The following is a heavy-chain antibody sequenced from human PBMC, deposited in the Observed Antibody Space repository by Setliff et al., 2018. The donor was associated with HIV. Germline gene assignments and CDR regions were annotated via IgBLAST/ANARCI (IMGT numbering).Heavy chain of an antibody. CDR2: INHSGST. CDR3: ATGLIMAPDY. Sequence: PSETLSLTCAVYGESFNTYFWSWIRQPPGKGLEWIGQINHSGSTNYNPSLRSRVTISIGTSKNQFSLKLSSVTAADTAVYYCATGLIMAPDYWGQGSLVT. CDR1: GESFNTYF. J-gene: IGHJ4*02. D-gene: IGHD2-8*01. V-gene: IGHV4-34*01.